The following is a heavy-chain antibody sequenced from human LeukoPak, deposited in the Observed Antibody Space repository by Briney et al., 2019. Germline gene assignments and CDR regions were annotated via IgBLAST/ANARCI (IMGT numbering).Heavy chain of an antibody. CDR3: ARGGRGEYSRHFYFDY. D-gene: IGHD6-6*01. V-gene: IGHV1-69*13. J-gene: IGHJ4*02. CDR2: IIPIFGTA. CDR1: GGTFSSYA. Sequence: WASVKVSCKASGGTFSSYAISWVRQTPGQGLEWMGGIIPIFGTANYAQKFQGRVTITADESTSTAYMELSSLRSGDTAVYYCARGGRGEYSRHFYFDYWGQGTLVTVSS.